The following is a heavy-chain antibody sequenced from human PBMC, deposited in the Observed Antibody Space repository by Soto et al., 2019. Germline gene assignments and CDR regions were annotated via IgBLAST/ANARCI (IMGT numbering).Heavy chain of an antibody. CDR3: AKSPGLYYYDSSGYYHYAY. D-gene: IGHD3-22*01. J-gene: IGHJ4*02. CDR1: GFTFSSYS. V-gene: IGHV3-21*04. CDR2: ISSSSSYI. Sequence: PGGSLRLSCAASGFTFSSYSMNWVGQAPGKGLEWVSSISSSSSYIYYADSVKGRLTISRDNAKNSLYLQMNSLRAEDTAVYYCAKSPGLYYYDSSGYYHYAYWGQGTLVTVSS.